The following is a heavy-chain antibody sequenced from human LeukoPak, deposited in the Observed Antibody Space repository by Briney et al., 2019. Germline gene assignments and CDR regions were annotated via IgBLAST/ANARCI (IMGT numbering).Heavy chain of an antibody. J-gene: IGHJ6*03. D-gene: IGHD5-18*01. Sequence: ASVKVSCKASGYTFSNYCMHWVRQAPGQGLEWMGWMNPISGNTGHAQKFQGRVTMTRDTSISTAYMELSSLRSEDTAVYYCARGPPIRGYRYGYDTGYYYSYSMDVWGKGTTVTISS. CDR2: MNPISGNT. CDR3: ARGPPIRGYRYGYDTGYYYSYSMDV. CDR1: GYTFSNYC. V-gene: IGHV1-8*02.